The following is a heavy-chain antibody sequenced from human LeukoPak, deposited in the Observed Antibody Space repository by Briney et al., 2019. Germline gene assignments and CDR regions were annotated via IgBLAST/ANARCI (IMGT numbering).Heavy chain of an antibody. V-gene: IGHV3-48*01. J-gene: IGHJ4*02. CDR1: GFTFSSCS. CDR2: ISSSSSTI. Sequence: GGSPRLSCAVSGFTFSSCSMNWVRQAPGKGLEWVSYISSSSSTIYYADSVKGRFTISRDNSKSTLYLQMNSLRAEDTAVYYCAKDRYSGLNTIDYWGQGTLVTVSS. D-gene: IGHD6-13*01. CDR3: AKDRYSGLNTIDY.